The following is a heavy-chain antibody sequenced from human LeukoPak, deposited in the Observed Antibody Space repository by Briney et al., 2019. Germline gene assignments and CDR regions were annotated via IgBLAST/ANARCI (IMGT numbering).Heavy chain of an antibody. J-gene: IGHJ4*02. CDR2: ISSSSSYI. V-gene: IGHV3-21*01. CDR3: AREGYDSSGYLNY. D-gene: IGHD3-22*01. Sequence: GGSLRLSCAASGFTFSSYSMNWVRQAPGKGLEWVSSISSSSSYIYYADSVKGRFTISRDNAKNSQYLQMNSLRAEDTAVYYCAREGYDSSGYLNYWGQGTLVTVSS. CDR1: GFTFSSYS.